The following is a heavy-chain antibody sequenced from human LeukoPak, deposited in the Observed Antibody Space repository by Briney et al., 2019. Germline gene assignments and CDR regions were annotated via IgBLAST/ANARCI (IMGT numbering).Heavy chain of an antibody. CDR1: GGSFGAYY. J-gene: IGHJ6*02. D-gene: IGHD2-2*01. CDR2: INHSGST. V-gene: IGHV4-34*01. Sequence: SQTLSLTCAVYGGSFGAYYWSWNRHPPGKGQERIGEINHSGSTNYNPTLKSRVTISVDTSKNQFSLKLRSVTAADTAVYYCARGINRRRVPAAIPPSGRYGMDVWGQGTTVTVSS. CDR3: ARGINRRRVPAAIPPSGRYGMDV.